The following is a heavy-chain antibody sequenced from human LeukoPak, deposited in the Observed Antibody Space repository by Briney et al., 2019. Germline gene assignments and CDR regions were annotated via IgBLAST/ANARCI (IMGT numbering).Heavy chain of an antibody. CDR2: IYTSGST. V-gene: IGHV4-4*07. D-gene: IGHD4-11*01. CDR1: GGSISSYY. CDR3: ARDKGDYSNYGHLSAFDI. Sequence: SGTLSLTCTVSGGSISSYYWSWIRQPAGKGLEWIGRIYTSGSTNYNPSLKSRVTMSVDTSKNQFSLKLSSVTAADTAVYYCARDKGDYSNYGHLSAFDIWGQGTMVTVSS. J-gene: IGHJ3*02.